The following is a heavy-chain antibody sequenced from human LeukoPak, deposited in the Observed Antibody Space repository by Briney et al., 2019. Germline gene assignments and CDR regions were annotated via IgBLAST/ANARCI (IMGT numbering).Heavy chain of an antibody. J-gene: IGHJ5*02. CDR1: GFTFDDYG. D-gene: IGHD1-26*01. CDR3: ARVIVGATRWFDP. Sequence: GGSLRLSCAASGFTFDDYGMSWVRQAPGKGLAWVSDINWNGGRTGYTDSVKGRFTISRDNAKNSLYLQMNSLRAEDTALYYCARVIVGATRWFDPWGQGTLVTVSS. CDR2: INWNGGRT. V-gene: IGHV3-20*04.